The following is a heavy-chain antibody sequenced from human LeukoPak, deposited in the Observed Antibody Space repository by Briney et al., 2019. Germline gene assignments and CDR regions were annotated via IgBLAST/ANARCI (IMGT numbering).Heavy chain of an antibody. D-gene: IGHD2-15*01. CDR3: ARDRSWGSGYNYGMDV. CDR2: ISGSTSYT. J-gene: IGHJ6*02. Sequence: VESLRLSCAASGFTFSDYYMSWIRQAPGKGLEWVSYISGSTSYTNYADSVKGRFTISRDNAKNSLYLQMNSLRAEDTAVYYCARDRSWGSGYNYGMDVWGQGTTVTVSS. V-gene: IGHV3-11*05. CDR1: GFTFSDYY.